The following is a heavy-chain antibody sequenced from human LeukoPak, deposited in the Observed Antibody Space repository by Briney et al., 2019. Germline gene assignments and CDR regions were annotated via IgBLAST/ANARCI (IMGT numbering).Heavy chain of an antibody. V-gene: IGHV3-11*01. J-gene: IGHJ4*02. Sequence: GGSLRLSCAASGFTFSDYYMSWIRQAPGKGLEWVSYVSSSGSTIYYADSVKGRFTISRDNAKNSLYLQMNSLRAEDTAVYYCARVAGNGYINFDYWGQGTLVTVSS. CDR2: VSSSGSTI. CDR1: GFTFSDYY. CDR3: ARVAGNGYINFDY. D-gene: IGHD5-24*01.